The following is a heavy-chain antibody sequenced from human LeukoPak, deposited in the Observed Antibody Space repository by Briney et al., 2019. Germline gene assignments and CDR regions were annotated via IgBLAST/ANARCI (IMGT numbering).Heavy chain of an antibody. Sequence: PGRSLRLSCAASGFTFSTYNMNWVRQAPGKGLEWVSSISDSGTYVYYADSVKGRFTVSRDNAKNSLYLQMNNLRAEDTAVFYCARDRVFDSWGQGTLVTVSS. J-gene: IGHJ4*02. CDR1: GFTFSTYN. V-gene: IGHV3-21*01. CDR2: ISDSGTYV. CDR3: ARDRVFDS.